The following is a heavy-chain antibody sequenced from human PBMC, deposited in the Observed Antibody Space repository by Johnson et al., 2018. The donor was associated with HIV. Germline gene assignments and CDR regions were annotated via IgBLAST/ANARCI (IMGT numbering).Heavy chain of an antibody. V-gene: IGHV3-30*04. CDR1: GFTFSSYA. Sequence: QVQLVESGGGVVQPGRSLRLSCAASGFTFSSYAMHWVRQAPGKGLEWVAVISYDGSNTYYADSVTGRFTISRDTSKNTLYLQMNSLRAEDTAVYYCASDGTRYYDDSSGGRVAFDTWSPGTMVTVYS. CDR3: ASDGTRYYDDSSGGRVAFDT. CDR2: ISYDGSNT. J-gene: IGHJ3*02. D-gene: IGHD3-22*01.